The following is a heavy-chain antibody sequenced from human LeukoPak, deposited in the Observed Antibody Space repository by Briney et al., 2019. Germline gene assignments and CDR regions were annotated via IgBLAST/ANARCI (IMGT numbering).Heavy chain of an antibody. CDR2: ILPGDSGT. Sequence: GEPLKISCEGSGYPFATYWIGWVRKIPGKGLAWMGIILPGDSGTRYSPSFRGHVTISADKSISTAYLQWSSLKASDTAMYYCTTYTFGFYWGQGTLVTVSS. CDR1: GYPFATYW. CDR3: TTYTFGFY. V-gene: IGHV5-51*01. J-gene: IGHJ4*02. D-gene: IGHD1-14*01.